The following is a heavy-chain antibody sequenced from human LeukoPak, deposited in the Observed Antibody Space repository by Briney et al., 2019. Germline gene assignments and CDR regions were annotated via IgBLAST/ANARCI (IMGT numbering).Heavy chain of an antibody. CDR1: GFTFSSYG. CDR3: AKDQTRAFLDY. CDR2: ISGSGGST. D-gene: IGHD2-2*01. Sequence: GGSLRLSCAASGFTFSSYGMSWVRQAPGKGLEWVSGISGSGGSTYYADSVKGRFTISRDNSKNTLYLQMNSLRAEDTAVYYCAKDQTRAFLDYWGQGTLVTVSS. V-gene: IGHV3-23*01. J-gene: IGHJ4*02.